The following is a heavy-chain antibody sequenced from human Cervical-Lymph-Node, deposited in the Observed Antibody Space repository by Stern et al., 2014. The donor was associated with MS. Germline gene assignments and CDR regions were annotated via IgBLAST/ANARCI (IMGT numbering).Heavy chain of an antibody. CDR3: TRDIGGAATGFDF. D-gene: IGHD4/OR15-4a*01. J-gene: IGHJ4*02. Sequence: VQLVESGAAVKKPGTSVQVSCKASGYTLSNHYIHWVRQAPGQGLEWLGIISPSSGTTTFAQKFQGRLTMTRDPSTSTFYMDLSSLKSEDTAVYFCTRDIGGAATGFDFWGQGTLVTVSS. CDR1: GYTLSNHY. CDR2: ISPSSGTT. V-gene: IGHV1-46*01.